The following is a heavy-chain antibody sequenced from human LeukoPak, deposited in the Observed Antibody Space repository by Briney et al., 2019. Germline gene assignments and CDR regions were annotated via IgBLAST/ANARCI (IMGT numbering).Heavy chain of an antibody. V-gene: IGHV1-18*01. CDR2: ISGYNGNT. CDR1: GYTLTSYG. J-gene: IGHJ6*02. Sequence: GASVKVSCKHSGYTLTSYGISWVRLAPGQGLEWMGWISGYNGNTNYAQKLQGRVTMTTDTSTSTAYMELRSLRSDDTAVYYCARDRPTAMESSFYFYGMDVWGQGTTVTVSS. CDR3: ARDRPTAMESSFYFYGMDV. D-gene: IGHD5-18*01.